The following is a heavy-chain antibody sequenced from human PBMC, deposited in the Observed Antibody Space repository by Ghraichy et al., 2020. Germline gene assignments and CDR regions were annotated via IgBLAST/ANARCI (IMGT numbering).Heavy chain of an antibody. CDR3: ARDWGSPYYYMDV. V-gene: IGHV3-48*03. CDR1: GFTFSSYE. D-gene: IGHD3-16*01. CDR2: IGSSGSTI. Sequence: GGSLRLSCAASGFTFSSYEMNWVRQAPGKGLEWVSYIGSSGSTIYYADSVKGRFTIPRDNAKNSLYLQMNSLRAEDTAVYYCARDWGSPYYYMDVWGKGNTVTVSS. J-gene: IGHJ6*03.